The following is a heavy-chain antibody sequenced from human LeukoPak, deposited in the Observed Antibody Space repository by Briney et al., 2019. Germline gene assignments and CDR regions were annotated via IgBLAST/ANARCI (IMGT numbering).Heavy chain of an antibody. J-gene: IGHJ4*02. V-gene: IGHV4-39*07. CDR1: SGSISSTSYY. CDR2: MYYSGST. Sequence: SETLSLTCTVSSGSISSTSYYWGWLRQPPGMGLEWIGSMYYSGSTYYNPSLKSRVTISVDTSKSQFSLKLSSVTAADTAVYYCAREMRSSRGGFDYWDQGTLVTVSS. CDR3: AREMRSSRGGFDY. D-gene: IGHD3-10*01.